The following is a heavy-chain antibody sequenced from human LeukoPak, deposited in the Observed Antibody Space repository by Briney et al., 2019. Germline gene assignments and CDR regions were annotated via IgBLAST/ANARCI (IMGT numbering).Heavy chain of an antibody. J-gene: IGHJ5*02. D-gene: IGHD3-3*01. V-gene: IGHV4-59*01. CDR2: IYYSGST. CDR1: GGSISSYY. CDR3: ARDMNYDFWSGYGWFDP. Sequence: SSETLSLTCTVSGGSISSYYWSWIRQPPGKGLEWIGYIYYSGSTNYNPSLKSRVTISVDTSKNQFSLKLSSVTAADTAVYYCARDMNYDFWSGYGWFDPWGQGTLVTVSS.